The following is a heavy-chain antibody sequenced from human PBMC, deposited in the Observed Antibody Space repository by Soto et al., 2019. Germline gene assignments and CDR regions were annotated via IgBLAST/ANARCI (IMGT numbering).Heavy chain of an antibody. CDR1: GGSISSYY. D-gene: IGHD5-18*01. J-gene: IGHJ4*02. CDR2: IYYSGST. CDR3: SCGGFVDTAMGPFDY. Sequence: KPSETLSLTCTASGGSISSYYLSWIRQPPGKGLEWIGYIYYSGSTNYNPYLKSRVTISVDTSKNQVTLKLSSVTAADTAVYYCSCGGFVDTAMGPFDYWGQGTLVTVSS. V-gene: IGHV4-59*01.